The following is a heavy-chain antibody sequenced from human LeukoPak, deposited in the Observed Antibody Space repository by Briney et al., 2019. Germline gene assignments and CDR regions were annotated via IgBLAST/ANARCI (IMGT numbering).Heavy chain of an antibody. V-gene: IGHV1-58*01. CDR2: IVVGSGNT. Sequence: SVKVSCKASGFTFTSSAVQWVRQARGQRLEWIGWIVVGSGNTNYAQKFQERVTITRDMSTSTAYMELSSPRSEDTAVYYCAAAYGSGGPRVYWGQGTLVTVSS. J-gene: IGHJ4*02. CDR1: GFTFTSSA. D-gene: IGHD3-10*01. CDR3: AAAYGSGGPRVY.